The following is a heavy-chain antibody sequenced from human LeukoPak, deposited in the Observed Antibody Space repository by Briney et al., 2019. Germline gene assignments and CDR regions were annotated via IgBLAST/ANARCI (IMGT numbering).Heavy chain of an antibody. CDR1: GFTFSDHY. CDR2: TRNKANSYTT. J-gene: IGHJ5*02. V-gene: IGHV3-72*01. D-gene: IGHD6-6*01. CDR3: ARTGIAARPTVWFDP. Sequence: GGSLRLSCAASGFTFSDHYMDWVRQAPGKGLEWVGRTRNKANSYTTEYAASVKGRFTISRDDSKNSLYLQMNSLKTEDTAVYYCARTGIAARPTVWFDPWGQGTLVTVSS.